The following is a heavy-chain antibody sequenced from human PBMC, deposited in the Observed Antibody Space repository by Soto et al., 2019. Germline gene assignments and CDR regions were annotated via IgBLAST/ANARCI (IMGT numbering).Heavy chain of an antibody. J-gene: IGHJ6*02. V-gene: IGHV4-34*01. CDR1: GGSFSGYY. CDR2: INHSGST. D-gene: IGHD3-9*01. CDR3: AQRALRHFDWFTDYGMDA. Sequence: SETLSLTCDVYGGSFSGYYWSWIRQPPGKGLEWIGEINHSGSTNYNPSLKSRVTISVDTSKNQFSLKLSSVTAADMAVYYCAQRALRHFDWFTDYGMDAWGQRPTVTVSS.